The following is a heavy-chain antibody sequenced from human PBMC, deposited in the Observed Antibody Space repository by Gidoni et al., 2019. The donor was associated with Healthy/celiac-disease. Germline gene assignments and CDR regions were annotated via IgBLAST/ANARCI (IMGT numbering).Heavy chain of an antibody. V-gene: IGHV4-34*01. CDR2: INHSGST. Sequence: QVQLQQWGAGLLKPSETLSLTCAVYGGSFSGYYWSWIRQPPGKGLEWIGEINHSGSTNYNPSLKSRVTISVDTSKNQFSLKLSSVTAADTAVYYCARGRGLLWFGELTDNWFDPWGQGTLVTVSS. J-gene: IGHJ5*02. CDR1: GGSFSGYY. D-gene: IGHD3-10*01. CDR3: ARGRGLLWFGELTDNWFDP.